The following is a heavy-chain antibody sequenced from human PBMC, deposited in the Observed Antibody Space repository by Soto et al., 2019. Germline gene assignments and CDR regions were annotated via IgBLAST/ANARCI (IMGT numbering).Heavy chain of an antibody. D-gene: IGHD5-12*01. Sequence: PVTRAFTTSGSTRTVYHSEWGRKDNGQRLECRGGIIHIFGTANYAQKFQGRVTITADKSTSTAYMELSSLRSEDTAVYYCATRGARLRFPGYYYGMDVWGQPTTVNVSS. CDR2: IIHIFGTA. V-gene: IGHV1-69*06. CDR3: ATRGARLRFPGYYYGMDV. CDR1: GSTRTVYH. J-gene: IGHJ6*02.